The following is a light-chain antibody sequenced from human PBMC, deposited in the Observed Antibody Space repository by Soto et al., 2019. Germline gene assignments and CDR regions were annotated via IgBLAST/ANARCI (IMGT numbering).Light chain of an antibody. CDR2: GES. V-gene: IGKV3-15*01. CDR3: QQYNKWPPST. J-gene: IGKJ5*01. CDR1: EGLXSN. Sequence: IVVTHCPATLSVSPGESATLSCRASEGLXSNLDWYETKPGQAPRIIIXGESTRGTGILARISGSGSGTEFTLTISSLQSEDVSVYYCQQYNKWPPSTFGQGTRLDI.